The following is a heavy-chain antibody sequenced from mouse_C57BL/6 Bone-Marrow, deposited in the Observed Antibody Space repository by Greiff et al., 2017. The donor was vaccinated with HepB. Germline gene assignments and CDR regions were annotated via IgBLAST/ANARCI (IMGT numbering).Heavy chain of an antibody. CDR2: ISDGGSYT. V-gene: IGHV5-4*03. CDR3: AREGGDY. CDR1: GFTFSSYA. J-gene: IGHJ2*01. Sequence: EVNVVESGGGLVKPGGSLKLSCAASGFTFSSYAMSWVRQTPEKRLEWVATISDGGSYTYYPDNVKGRFTISRDNAKNNLYLQMSHLKSKDTAMYYCAREGGDYWGQGTTLTVSS.